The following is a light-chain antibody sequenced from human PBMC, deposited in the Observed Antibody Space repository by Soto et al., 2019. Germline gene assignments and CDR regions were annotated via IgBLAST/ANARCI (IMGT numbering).Light chain of an antibody. Sequence: DVQLTQSPSTLSASVGDRVAISCQASQSVVNYLNWFQQRPGKAPRLLISDASHLEPGVPSRFSGQRSGTDFTLIISSLQPEDFATYYCQQYEELPLTFGGGTRVEV. J-gene: IGKJ4*01. V-gene: IGKV1-33*01. CDR2: DAS. CDR1: QSVVNY. CDR3: QQYEELPLT.